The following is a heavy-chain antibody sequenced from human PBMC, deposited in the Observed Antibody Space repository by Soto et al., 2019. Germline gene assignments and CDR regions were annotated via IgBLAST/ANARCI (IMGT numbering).Heavy chain of an antibody. V-gene: IGHV4-61*01. CDR3: ARDPGGGSHFDY. CDR1: GGSVSSGSFY. CDR2: IHHSGRT. J-gene: IGHJ4*02. D-gene: IGHD3-10*01. Sequence: PSETLSLTCTVSGGSVSSGSFYWSWIRQPPGKGLEWIGYIHHSGRTNQNPSLKSRVSISVDTSKNQISLKLSSVTAADTAVYYCARDPGGGSHFDYWGQGTLVTVSS.